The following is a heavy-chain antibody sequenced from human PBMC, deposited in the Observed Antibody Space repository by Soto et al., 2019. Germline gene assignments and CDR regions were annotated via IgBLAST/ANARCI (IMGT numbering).Heavy chain of an antibody. J-gene: IGHJ3*02. Sequence: ASVKVSCKASGYTFTSYGISWVQQAPGQGLEWMGWISAYNGNTNYAQKLQGRVTMTTDTSTSTAYMELRRLRSDDTDVYYCARVVTIFGVVIVGGAFDIWGKGTMVTVSS. CDR2: ISAYNGNT. CDR3: ARVVTIFGVVIVGGAFDI. V-gene: IGHV1-18*01. D-gene: IGHD3-3*01. CDR1: GYTFTSYG.